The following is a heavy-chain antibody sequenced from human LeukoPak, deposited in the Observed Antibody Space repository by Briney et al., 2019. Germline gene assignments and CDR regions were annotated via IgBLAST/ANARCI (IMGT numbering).Heavy chain of an antibody. CDR2: ISAYNGDT. Sequence: ASVKVSCKTSGYTFTDYGINWVRQAPGQGLEWMGWISAYNGDTNYAQKFQGRVTMTRDTSISTAYMELSRLRSDDTAVYYCATGRDSSGYYYDYWGQGTLVTVSS. V-gene: IGHV1-2*02. J-gene: IGHJ4*02. CDR3: ATGRDSSGYYYDY. CDR1: GYTFTDYG. D-gene: IGHD3-22*01.